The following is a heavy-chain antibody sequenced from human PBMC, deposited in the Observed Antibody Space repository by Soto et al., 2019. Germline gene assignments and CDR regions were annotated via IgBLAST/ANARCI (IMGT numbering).Heavy chain of an antibody. CDR3: ARLFRVVLMVYAIENDY. D-gene: IGHD2-8*01. CDR1: GGSISSSSYY. J-gene: IGHJ4*02. CDR2: IYYSGST. V-gene: IGHV4-39*01. Sequence: QLQLQESGPGLVKPSETLSLTCTVSGGSISSSSYYWGWIRQPPGKGLEWIGSIYYSGSTYYNPSLNSRATISVDTSKNHFALKLSSVTAAVTAVYYCARLFRVVLMVYAIENDYWGQGTLVTVSS.